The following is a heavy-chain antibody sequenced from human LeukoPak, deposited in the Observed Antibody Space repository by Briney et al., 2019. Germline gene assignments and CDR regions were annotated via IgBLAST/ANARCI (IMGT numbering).Heavy chain of an antibody. V-gene: IGHV1-2*02. D-gene: IGHD6-19*01. CDR2: INPKSGDT. CDR3: ARGSAQWLGRYQFDY. Sequence: ASLKVSCKASGYTFTGYYMHWVRQAPGQGLEWMGWINPKSGDTNSAQKFQGRVTMTRDTSISTAYMELSRLRSDDTAVYYCARGSAQWLGRYQFDYWGQGTLVTVSS. CDR1: GYTFTGYY. J-gene: IGHJ4*02.